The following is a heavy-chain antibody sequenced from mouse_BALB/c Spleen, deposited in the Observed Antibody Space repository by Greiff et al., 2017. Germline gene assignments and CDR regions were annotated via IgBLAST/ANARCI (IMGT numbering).Heavy chain of an antibody. D-gene: IGHD4-1*02. Sequence: VQLQQSGPELMKPGASVKISCKASGYSFTSYYMHWVKQSHGKSLEWIGYIDPFNGGTSYNQKFKGKATLTVDKSSSTAYMHLSSLTSEDSAVYYCARRAPTGYFDYWGQGTTLTVSS. CDR1: GYSFTSYY. V-gene: IGHV1S135*01. J-gene: IGHJ2*01. CDR3: ARRAPTGYFDY. CDR2: IDPFNGGT.